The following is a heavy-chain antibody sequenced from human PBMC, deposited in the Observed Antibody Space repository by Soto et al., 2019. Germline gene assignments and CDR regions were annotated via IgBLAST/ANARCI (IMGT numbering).Heavy chain of an antibody. Sequence: PGGSLRLSCAASGFTFSSYSMNWVRQAPGKGLEWVSYISSSSSTIYYADSVKGRFTISRDNAKNSLYLQMNSLRDEDTAVYYCARVLSEGMTGDAFDIWGQGTMVTVSS. CDR2: ISSSSSTI. V-gene: IGHV3-48*02. D-gene: IGHD1-20*01. CDR3: ARVLSEGMTGDAFDI. CDR1: GFTFSSYS. J-gene: IGHJ3*02.